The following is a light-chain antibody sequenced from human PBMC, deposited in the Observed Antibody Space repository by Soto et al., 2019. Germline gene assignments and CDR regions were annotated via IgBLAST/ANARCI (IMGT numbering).Light chain of an antibody. J-gene: IGKJ1*01. Sequence: DIQLTQSPSFLSASVGDRVTITCRASRAISTNLAWYQQEPGKAPKLLIYAASTLQSGVPSRFSDSGSGTEFTLTISSLQPEDFATYYCQHLNGYPRTFGQGTKVEIK. CDR3: QHLNGYPRT. CDR2: AAS. V-gene: IGKV1-9*01. CDR1: RAISTN.